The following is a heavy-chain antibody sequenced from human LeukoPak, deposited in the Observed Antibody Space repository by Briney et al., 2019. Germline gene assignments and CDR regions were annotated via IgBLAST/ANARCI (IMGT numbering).Heavy chain of an antibody. D-gene: IGHD3-10*01. CDR2: INHNSGGT. V-gene: IGHV1-2*02. J-gene: IGHJ3*02. CDR1: GYTFTGYY. Sequence: ASVKVSCKASGYTFTGYYMHWVRHAPVQGLEWMGWINHNSGGTNYAQKFQGRVTMTRDTSISTAYMELSRLRSDETAVYYCARGHGDADAFDIWGQGTMVTVSS. CDR3: ARGHGDADAFDI.